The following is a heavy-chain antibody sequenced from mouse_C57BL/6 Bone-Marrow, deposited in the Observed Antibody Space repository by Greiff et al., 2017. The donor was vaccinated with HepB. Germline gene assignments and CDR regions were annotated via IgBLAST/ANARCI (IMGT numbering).Heavy chain of an antibody. J-gene: IGHJ1*03. D-gene: IGHD1-1*01. CDR3: ARSGYYYGSSYGWYFDV. Sequence: VQLVESGAELMKPGASVKLSCKATGYTFTGYWIEWVKQRPGHGLEWIGEILPGSGSTNYNEKFKGKATFTADTSSNTAYMQLSSLTTEDSAIYYCARSGYYYGSSYGWYFDVWGTGTTVTVSS. V-gene: IGHV1-9*01. CDR2: ILPGSGST. CDR1: GYTFTGYW.